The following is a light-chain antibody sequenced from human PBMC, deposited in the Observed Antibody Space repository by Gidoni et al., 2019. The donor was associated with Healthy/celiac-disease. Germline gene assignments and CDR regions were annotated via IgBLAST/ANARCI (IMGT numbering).Light chain of an antibody. CDR2: DNN. CDR1: SSNIGNNY. Sequence: QSVLTQPPSVSAAPGQKVTISCSGSSSNIGNNYVSWYQQLPGTAPKLLIYDNNKRPSGIPDRFSGSKSGTSATLGITGLQTGDEADYYCETWDSSLGGVFGGGTKLTVL. V-gene: IGLV1-51*01. J-gene: IGLJ3*02. CDR3: ETWDSSLGGV.